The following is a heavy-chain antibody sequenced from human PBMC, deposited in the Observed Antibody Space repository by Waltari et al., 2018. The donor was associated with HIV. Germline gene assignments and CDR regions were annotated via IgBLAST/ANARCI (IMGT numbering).Heavy chain of an antibody. Sequence: EVQLLESGGHLIQPGGSLRLSCAASGFPFDTYAMNWVRQAPGKRLEWVAAMSGSVDIAYAADSVKGRCSISRDNSKNTWLLQMTSLRAEDTAVYYCAKDLGDYVWGMFTGAHFDSWGQGTLVTVSS. CDR3: AKDLGDYVWGMFTGAHFDS. CDR2: MSGSVDIA. V-gene: IGHV3-23*01. J-gene: IGHJ4*02. D-gene: IGHD3-16*01. CDR1: GFPFDTYA.